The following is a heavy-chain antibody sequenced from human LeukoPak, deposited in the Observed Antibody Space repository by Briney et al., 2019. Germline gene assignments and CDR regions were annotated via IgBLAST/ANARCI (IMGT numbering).Heavy chain of an antibody. CDR3: GLRYDSSGYPWGDFDH. D-gene: IGHD3-22*01. J-gene: IGHJ4*02. CDR1: GGTFSSYA. Sequence: ASVKVSCKASGGTFSSYAISWVRQAPGQGLEWMGGIIPIFGTANYAQKFQGRVTITTDESTSTAYMELSSLRSEETAGYYCGLRYDSSGYPWGDFDHWGQGTLVTVSS. V-gene: IGHV1-69*05. CDR2: IIPIFGTA.